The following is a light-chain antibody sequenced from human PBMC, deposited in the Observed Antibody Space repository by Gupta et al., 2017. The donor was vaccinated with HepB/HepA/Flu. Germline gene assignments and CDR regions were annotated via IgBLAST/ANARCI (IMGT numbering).Light chain of an antibody. CDR3: QHDDSYPIT. CDR2: AAS. CDR1: QGISSY. J-gene: IGKJ3*01. Sequence: AIRMTQSPSSFSASTGDRVTITCRASQGISSYLAWYQQKPGKAPKLLIYAASTLQSGVPSRFSGSGSGTDFTLTISCLQSEDFATYYCQHDDSYPITFGHGTKVDIK. V-gene: IGKV1-8*01.